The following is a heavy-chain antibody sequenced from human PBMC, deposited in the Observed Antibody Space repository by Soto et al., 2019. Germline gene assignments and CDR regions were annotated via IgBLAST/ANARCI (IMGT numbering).Heavy chain of an antibody. CDR2: IWYDGSNK. D-gene: IGHD6-19*01. J-gene: IGHJ5*02. Sequence: QVQLVESGGGVVQPGRSLRLSCAASGFTFSSYGMHWVRQAPGKGLEWVAVIWYDGSNKYYADSVKCRFTISRDNSKNTLYLQMNSLRVEDTAVYYCARGQWLAWGPGTLVTVSS. V-gene: IGHV3-33*01. CDR3: ARGQWLA. CDR1: GFTFSSYG.